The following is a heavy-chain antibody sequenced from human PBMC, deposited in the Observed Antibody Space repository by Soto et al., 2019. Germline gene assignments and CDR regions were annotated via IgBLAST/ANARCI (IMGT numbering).Heavy chain of an antibody. CDR2: ISGSGSST. J-gene: IGHJ3*02. CDR3: AKGTPDIVATIFAFDI. Sequence: GSPRLSCAASGFTFSSYAMSWVRQAPGKGLEWVSAISGSGSSTYYADSVKGRFTISRDNSKNTLYLQMNSLRAEDTAVYYCAKGTPDIVATIFAFDIWGQGTMVTVSS. D-gene: IGHD5-12*01. CDR1: GFTFSSYA. V-gene: IGHV3-23*01.